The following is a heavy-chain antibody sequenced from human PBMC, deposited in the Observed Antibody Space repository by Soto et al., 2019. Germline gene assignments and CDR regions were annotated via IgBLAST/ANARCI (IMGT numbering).Heavy chain of an antibody. D-gene: IGHD2-21*02. CDR3: ASERLCGADCYFFDS. CDR1: GFTLSNYE. J-gene: IGHJ4*02. CDR2: LSGSNNDI. Sequence: EVSMRLSCAACGFTLSNYEMYWERQAPRKRMEWISKLSGSNNDIYYADSVRGRCTISSDNGKNSLYLQMNGLRAEDTAIYYCASERLCGADCYFFDSWGQGTQVAFAS. V-gene: IGHV3-48*03.